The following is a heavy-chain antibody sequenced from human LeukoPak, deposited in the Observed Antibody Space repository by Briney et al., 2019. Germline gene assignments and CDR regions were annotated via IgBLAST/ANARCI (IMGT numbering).Heavy chain of an antibody. CDR3: ARVNRGYDY. CDR1: GFTFGTYS. V-gene: IGHV3-64*01. CDR2: INGDGDNT. J-gene: IGHJ4*01. Sequence: GGSLRLSRAASGFTFGTYSMHWVRQAPGKGLEYVAAINGDGDNTFYANSVMGRFTISRDNSKPPLYLQMVSLRHEDMAVYYCARVNRGYDYWGQGTLVTASS. D-gene: IGHD5-12*01.